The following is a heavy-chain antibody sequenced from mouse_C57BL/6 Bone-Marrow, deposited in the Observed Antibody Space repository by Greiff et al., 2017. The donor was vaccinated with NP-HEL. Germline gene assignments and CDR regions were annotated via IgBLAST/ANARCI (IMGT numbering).Heavy chain of an antibody. D-gene: IGHD1-1*01. Sequence: QVQLQQPGAELVKPGASVKLSCKASGYTFTSYWMHWVKQRPGQGLEWIGMIHPNSGSTNYNEKFKSKATLTVDKSSSTAYMQLSSLTSEDSAVYYCAREEPTVVADYFDYWGQGTTLTVSS. CDR3: AREEPTVVADYFDY. CDR2: IHPNSGST. CDR1: GYTFTSYW. J-gene: IGHJ2*01. V-gene: IGHV1-64*01.